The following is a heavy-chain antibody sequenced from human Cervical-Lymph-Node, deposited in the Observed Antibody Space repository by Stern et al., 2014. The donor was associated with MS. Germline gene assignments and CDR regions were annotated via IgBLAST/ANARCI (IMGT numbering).Heavy chain of an antibody. D-gene: IGHD4/OR15-4a*01. J-gene: IGHJ4*02. Sequence: EVQLVQSGAEVKKPGGSLKISCTTSGYDFAGYWIGWVRQLPGKGLEWMGIISPRDSDTRYTPSFQGHVTISADRSINTAYLQWSSLRASDTGMYYCAKLRTTMAVDSWGQGTLVIVSS. V-gene: IGHV5-51*01. CDR3: AKLRTTMAVDS. CDR2: ISPRDSDT. CDR1: GYDFAGYW.